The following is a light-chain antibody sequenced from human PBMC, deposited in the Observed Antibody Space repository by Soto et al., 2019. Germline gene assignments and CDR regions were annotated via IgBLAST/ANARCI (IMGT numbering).Light chain of an antibody. CDR1: QSISSW. J-gene: IGKJ2*01. CDR2: KAS. Sequence: DIQMTQSPSTLSASVGDRVTITCRASQSISSWLAWYQQKPGKAPKLLIYKASSLESGVPSRFSGSGSGTEFTLTISSLPPDDFATYDCQQYNSYSPYTFGQGTKLEIK. V-gene: IGKV1-5*03. CDR3: QQYNSYSPYT.